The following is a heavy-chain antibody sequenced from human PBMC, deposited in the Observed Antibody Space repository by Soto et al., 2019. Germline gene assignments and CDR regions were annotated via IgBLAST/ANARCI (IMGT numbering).Heavy chain of an antibody. Sequence: GPSVKVSCKASVYTFTGYYMHWVRQAPGQGLEWMGWINPNSGGINYAQKFQGRVTMTRDTSISTAYMELSRLRSDDTAVYYCAREGVLLPDYWGQGTLVTVSS. CDR1: VYTFTGYY. J-gene: IGHJ4*02. CDR2: INPNSGGI. CDR3: AREGVLLPDY. V-gene: IGHV1-2*02. D-gene: IGHD2-15*01.